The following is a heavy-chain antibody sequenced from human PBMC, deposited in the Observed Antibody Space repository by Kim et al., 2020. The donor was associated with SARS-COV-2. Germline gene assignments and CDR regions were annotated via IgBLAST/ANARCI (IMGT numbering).Heavy chain of an antibody. CDR3: ARQLESSGFFVDYWYFDL. D-gene: IGHD6-19*01. CDR2: IYYSGST. CDR1: GGSISSYY. Sequence: SETLSLTCTVSGGSISSYYWSWIRQPPGKGLEWIGYIYYSGSTNYNPSLKSRVTISVDTSKNQFSLKLSSVTAADTAVYYCARQLESSGFFVDYWYFDLWGRGTLVTVSS. V-gene: IGHV4-59*08. J-gene: IGHJ2*01.